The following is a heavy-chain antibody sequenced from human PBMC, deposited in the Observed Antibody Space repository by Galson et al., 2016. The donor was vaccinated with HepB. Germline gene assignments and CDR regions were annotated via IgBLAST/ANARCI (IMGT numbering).Heavy chain of an antibody. J-gene: IGHJ3*01. D-gene: IGHD3-3*01. CDR2: IYPSDSYI. CDR1: GYTFSNYW. CDR3: ARHSITIFGMVTAAFDV. V-gene: IGHV5-10-1*01. Sequence: QSGAEVKKPGESLRISCKGSGYTFSNYWISWVRQMPGKGLEWMGRIYPSDSYINSSPSLQGHVTISVDKSISTAYLQRSSLKATDTAMYYAARHSITIFGMVTAAFDVMGQGTIVTFSS.